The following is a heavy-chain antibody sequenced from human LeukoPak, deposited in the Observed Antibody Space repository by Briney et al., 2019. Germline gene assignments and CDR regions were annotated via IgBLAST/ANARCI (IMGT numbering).Heavy chain of an antibody. J-gene: IGHJ4*02. CDR3: ARDLSSSFPTYYFDY. CDR1: GYTFTGYY. V-gene: IGHV1-2*06. D-gene: IGHD6-13*01. Sequence: ASVTVSCKASGYTFTGYYMHWVRQAPGQGLEWMGRINPNSGGTNYAQKFQGRVIMTRDTSISTGYMELSRLISDDTAVYYCARDLSSSFPTYYFDYWGQGTLVTVSS. CDR2: INPNSGGT.